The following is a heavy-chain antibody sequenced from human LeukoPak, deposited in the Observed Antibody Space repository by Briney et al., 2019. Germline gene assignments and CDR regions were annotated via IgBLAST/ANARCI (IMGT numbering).Heavy chain of an antibody. J-gene: IGHJ3*02. CDR1: GFTFSSYE. CDR3: ARVLLERPGIDSFDI. CDR2: IGNSGSPI. Sequence: EGSLRLSCAASGFTFSSYEMNWVRQAPGKGLEWVSYIGNSGSPIYYADSVKGRFTISRDNAGNSLYLQMNSLRAEDTAVYYCARVLLERPGIDSFDIWGQGTMVTVSS. V-gene: IGHV3-48*03. D-gene: IGHD1-1*01.